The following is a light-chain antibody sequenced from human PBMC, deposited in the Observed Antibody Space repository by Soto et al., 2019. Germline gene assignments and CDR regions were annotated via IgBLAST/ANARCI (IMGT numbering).Light chain of an antibody. CDR1: QGISNY. CDR2: GAS. V-gene: IGKV1-17*03. Sequence: DIQMTQSPSAMSASVGDRVTITCRASQGISNYLAWFQQKPGKVPKRLIYGASKLQSGVPSRFSGSGSGTEFTLTIISLQPEDFETYYCLQHSGYPRTFGQGTKVEIK. J-gene: IGKJ1*01. CDR3: LQHSGYPRT.